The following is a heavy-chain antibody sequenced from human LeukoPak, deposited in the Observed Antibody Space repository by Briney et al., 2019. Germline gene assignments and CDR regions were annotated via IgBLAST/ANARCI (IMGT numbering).Heavy chain of an antibody. CDR1: GGSFSGYY. D-gene: IGHD1-7*01. J-gene: IGHJ6*03. CDR3: ARPATTTLYYMDV. V-gene: IGHV4-59*08. CDR2: IYYSGST. Sequence: SETLSLTCAVYGGSFSGYYWSWIRQPPGKGLEWIATIYYSGSTNYNPSLKSRVTISVDTSKNQFSLKLSSVTAADTAVYYCARPATTTLYYMDVWGKGTTVTISS.